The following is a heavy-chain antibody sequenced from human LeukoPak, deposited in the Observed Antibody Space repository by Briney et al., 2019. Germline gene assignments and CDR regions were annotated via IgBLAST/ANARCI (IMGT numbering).Heavy chain of an antibody. Sequence: PSETLSLTCTVSAGAISSYYWSWIRQPPGKGLEWIGYVSDSGNTNYNPSLNSRVTISVDTSRNQLSLKMSSVTAADTAVYFCARHKSGSFYSLDYWGQGTQVTVSS. CDR2: VSDSGNT. CDR3: ARHKSGSFYSLDY. V-gene: IGHV4-59*08. D-gene: IGHD1-26*01. CDR1: AGAISSYY. J-gene: IGHJ4*02.